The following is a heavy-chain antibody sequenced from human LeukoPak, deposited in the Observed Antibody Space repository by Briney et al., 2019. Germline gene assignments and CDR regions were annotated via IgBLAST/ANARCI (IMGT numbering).Heavy chain of an antibody. CDR1: GASISSSSYY. Sequence: SETLSLTCTVSGASISSSSYYSGWIRQPPGKGLEWIGSIYYSGSTYYNPSLKSRVTISVDTSKNQFSLKLSSWTASDTDVYYCARLRAPTAGAYGNWFDPGGQGTLVTVSS. V-gene: IGHV4-39*01. J-gene: IGHJ5*02. D-gene: IGHD3-16*01. CDR2: IYYSGST. CDR3: ARLRAPTAGAYGNWFDP.